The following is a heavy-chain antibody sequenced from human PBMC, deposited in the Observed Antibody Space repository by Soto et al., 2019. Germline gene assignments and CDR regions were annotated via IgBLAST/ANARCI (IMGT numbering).Heavy chain of an antibody. CDR1: GGSFSGYY. V-gene: IGHV4-34*01. CDR3: ARIPNMITFGGVTVYGMDV. D-gene: IGHD3-16*02. Sequence: QVQLQQWGAGLLKPSETLSLTCAVYGGSFSGYYWSWIRQPPGKGLEWIGEINHSGSTNYNPSLNSRVTISVDTSKNQFSLKRSSVTAADTAVYYCARIPNMITFGGVTVYGMDVWGQGTTVTVSS. CDR2: INHSGST. J-gene: IGHJ6*02.